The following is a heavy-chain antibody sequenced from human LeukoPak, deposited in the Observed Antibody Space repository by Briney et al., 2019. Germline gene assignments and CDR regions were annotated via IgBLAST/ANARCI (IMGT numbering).Heavy chain of an antibody. V-gene: IGHV1-46*01. CDR2: INPSGGST. D-gene: IGHD4-11*01. CDR3: ARDPNDYSNYGDFDY. Sequence: ASVKVSCKASGYTFTSYYMHWVRQAPGQGLEWMGIINPSGGSTSYAQKFQGRVTMTRNMSTSTVYMELSSLRSEDTAVYYCARDPNDYSNYGDFDYWGQGTLVTVSS. J-gene: IGHJ4*02. CDR1: GYTFTSYY.